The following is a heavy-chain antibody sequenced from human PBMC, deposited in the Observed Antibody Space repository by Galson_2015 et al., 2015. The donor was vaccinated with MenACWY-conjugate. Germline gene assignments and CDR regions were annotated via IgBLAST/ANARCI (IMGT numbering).Heavy chain of an antibody. V-gene: IGHV4-38-2*02. CDR2: IYHSGRT. CDR3: AREYGDYDY. J-gene: IGHJ4*02. CDR1: GYSISSGYY. Sequence: TLSLTCAVSGYSISSGYYWGWIRQPPGKGLEWIGSIYHSGRTYFNPSLKSRLTMSVDTSKNQFSLKLSSVTAADTAVYYCAREYGDYDYWGQGTLVTVSS. D-gene: IGHD4-17*01.